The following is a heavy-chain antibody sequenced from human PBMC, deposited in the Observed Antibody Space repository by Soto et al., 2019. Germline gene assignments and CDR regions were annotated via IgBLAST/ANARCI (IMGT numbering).Heavy chain of an antibody. Sequence: QLQLQESGSGLVRPSQTLSLTFAVSGGSISSGGYSWNWIRQPPGKGREWIGYIYHSGSTLYNPALKSRVTISVDKSKNQFYLKLSSVTAADTAVYYCARDQLEGNWFDPWGQGTLVTVSS. D-gene: IGHD1-1*01. V-gene: IGHV4-30-2*01. CDR3: ARDQLEGNWFDP. CDR2: IYHSGST. J-gene: IGHJ5*02. CDR1: GGSISSGGYS.